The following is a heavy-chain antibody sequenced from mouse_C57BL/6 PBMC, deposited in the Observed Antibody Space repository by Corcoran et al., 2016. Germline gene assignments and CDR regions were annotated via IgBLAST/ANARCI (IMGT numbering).Heavy chain of an antibody. J-gene: IGHJ2*01. Sequence: QVQLQQSGAELVKPGASVKLSCKASGYTFTSYGISWVKQRTGQGLEWIGEIYPRSGNTYYNEKFKGKATLTADKSSSTAYMELRSLTSEDSAVYFCARSGRDAFDYWDQGTTLTVSS. CDR2: IYPRSGNT. CDR3: ARSGRDAFDY. V-gene: IGHV1-81*01. D-gene: IGHD4-1*01. CDR1: GYTFTSYG.